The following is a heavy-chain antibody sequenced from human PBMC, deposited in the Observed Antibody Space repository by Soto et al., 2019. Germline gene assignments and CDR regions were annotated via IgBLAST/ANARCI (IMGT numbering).Heavy chain of an antibody. CDR3: AKEDRLDYGLFDY. V-gene: IGHV3-30*18. CDR1: GFTFSSYG. Sequence: GGSLRLSCAASGFTFSSYGMHWVRQAPGKGLEWVAVISYDGSNKYYADSVKGRFTISRDNSKNTLYLQMNSLRAEDTAVYYCAKEDRLDYGLFDYWGQGTLVTVSS. J-gene: IGHJ4*02. CDR2: ISYDGSNK. D-gene: IGHD4-17*01.